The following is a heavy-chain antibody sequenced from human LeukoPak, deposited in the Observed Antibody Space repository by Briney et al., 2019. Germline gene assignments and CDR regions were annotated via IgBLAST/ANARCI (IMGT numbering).Heavy chain of an antibody. Sequence: PGGSLRLSCAASGFTFSSYSMNWVRQAPGKGLEWVSYISSSSSTIYYADSVKGRFTISRDNAKNSLYLQMNSLRAEDTAVYYCARDGGPITMVRGVTPNQFDYWGQGTLDTVSS. D-gene: IGHD3-10*01. CDR2: ISSSSSTI. J-gene: IGHJ4*02. CDR3: ARDGGPITMVRGVTPNQFDY. CDR1: GFTFSSYS. V-gene: IGHV3-48*01.